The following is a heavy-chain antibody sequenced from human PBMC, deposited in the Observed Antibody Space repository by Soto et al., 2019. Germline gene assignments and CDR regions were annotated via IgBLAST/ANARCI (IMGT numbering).Heavy chain of an antibody. CDR2: IYDSGST. D-gene: IGHD2-15*01. CDR1: GGSISSGGYY. Sequence: ASETLSLTCTVSGGSISSGGYYWSWIRQNPGKGLEWIGYIYDSGSTNYNPSLKSRVTISVDTSKNQFSLRLSSVTAADTAVYYCARHFSGPNIIYFDYWGQGTLVTVSS. CDR3: ARHFSGPNIIYFDY. J-gene: IGHJ4*02. V-gene: IGHV4-61*08.